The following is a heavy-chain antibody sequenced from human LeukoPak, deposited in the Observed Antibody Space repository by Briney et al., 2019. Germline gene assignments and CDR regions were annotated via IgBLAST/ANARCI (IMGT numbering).Heavy chain of an antibody. CDR3: ARAGVLRYLGD. D-gene: IGHD3-9*01. V-gene: IGHV3-66*01. CDR2: IYSGGST. Sequence: GGSLRLSCAASGFTVSSNYMSWVRQPPGKGLEWVSVIYSGGSTYYADSVKGRFTISRDNSKNTVYLQMNSLRAEDTAKYYCARAGVLRYLGDWGQGTLVTVSS. CDR1: GFTVSSNY. J-gene: IGHJ4*02.